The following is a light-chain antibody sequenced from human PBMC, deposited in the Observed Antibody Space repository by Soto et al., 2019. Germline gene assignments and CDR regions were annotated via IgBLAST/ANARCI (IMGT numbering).Light chain of an antibody. J-gene: IGKJ1*01. Sequence: DIQMNQAPASLPASVGDSVTLTCRASQIIRSYLNWYQQKPGKANKVLIYDASSLQSGVPSRFSGSGSGNDFALTIGSLQPEYCATYYSHQRYSTPWTFGQGTKMEI. CDR3: HQRYSTPWT. V-gene: IGKV1-39*01. CDR1: QIIRSY. CDR2: DAS.